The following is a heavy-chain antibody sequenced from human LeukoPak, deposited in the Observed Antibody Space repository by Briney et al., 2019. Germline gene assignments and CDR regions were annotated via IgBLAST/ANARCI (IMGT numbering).Heavy chain of an antibody. CDR2: IYYSGST. V-gene: IGHV4-59*08. CDR3: ARRSIIAAAPFDY. CDR1: GGSISSYY. Sequence: SETLSLTCSVSGGSISSYYWSWIRQPPGKGLEWIGYIYYSGSTNHNPSLKSRVTISVDTSKNQFSLKLSSVTAADTAVYYCARRSIIAAAPFDYWGQGTLVTVSS. J-gene: IGHJ4*02. D-gene: IGHD6-13*01.